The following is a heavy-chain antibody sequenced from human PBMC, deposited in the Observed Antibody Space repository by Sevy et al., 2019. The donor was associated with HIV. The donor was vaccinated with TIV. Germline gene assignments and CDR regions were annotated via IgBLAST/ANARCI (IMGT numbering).Heavy chain of an antibody. J-gene: IGHJ3*02. CDR2: MKPNSGNT. CDR1: GYTFASYD. Sequence: ASVKVSCKASGYTFASYDINWVRQATGQGLEWMGWMKPNSGNTGYAQKFQGRVTMTRNTSISTAYMELSSLRSEDTAVYYCASPDYYDSSGYYYGAFDIWGQGTMVTVSS. D-gene: IGHD3-22*01. CDR3: ASPDYYDSSGYYYGAFDI. V-gene: IGHV1-8*01.